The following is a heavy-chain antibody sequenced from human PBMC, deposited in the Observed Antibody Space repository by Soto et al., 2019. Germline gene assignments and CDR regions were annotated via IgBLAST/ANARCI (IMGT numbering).Heavy chain of an antibody. V-gene: IGHV4-34*01. CDR1: GGSFSGYY. J-gene: IGHJ6*02. Sequence: SETLSLTCAVYGGSFSGYYWSWIRQPPGKGLEWIGEINHSGSTNYTPSRKSRVTISVDTSKNQFSLRLSSVTAADTAVYYCARARRVLRFLEWFFEPYGMDVWGQGTTVTVSS. CDR3: ARARRVLRFLEWFFEPYGMDV. CDR2: INHSGST. D-gene: IGHD3-3*01.